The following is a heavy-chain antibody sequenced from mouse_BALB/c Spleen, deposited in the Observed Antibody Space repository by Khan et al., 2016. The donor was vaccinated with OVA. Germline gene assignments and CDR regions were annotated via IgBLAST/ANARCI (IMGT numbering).Heavy chain of an antibody. V-gene: IGHV3-6*02. CDR3: ARGGSSGPAWFAY. J-gene: IGHJ3*01. CDR2: IRYDGNS. D-gene: IGHD3-1*01. Sequence: EVQLQESGPGLVKPSQSLSLSCSVTAYSITSGYFWNWIRQFPGNKLEWMGYIRYDGNSNYNPSLKNRISIPRDTSRNQFFLKLISVTHEDTATYFCARGGSSGPAWFAYWGQGTLVTVSA. CDR1: AYSITSGYF.